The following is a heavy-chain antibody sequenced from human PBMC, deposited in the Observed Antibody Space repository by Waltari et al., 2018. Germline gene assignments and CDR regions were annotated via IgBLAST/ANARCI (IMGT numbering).Heavy chain of an antibody. D-gene: IGHD6-13*01. CDR1: GFTFSSYS. CDR2: ISSSSTI. CDR3: ARGIAAAGLEYFQH. V-gene: IGHV3-48*04. J-gene: IGHJ1*01. Sequence: EVQLVESGGGLVQPGGSLRLSCAASGFTFSSYSMNWVRQAPGKGLEWVSYISSSSTIYYADSVKGRFTISRDNAKNSLYLQMNSLRAEDTAVYYCARGIAAAGLEYFQHWGQGTLVTVSS.